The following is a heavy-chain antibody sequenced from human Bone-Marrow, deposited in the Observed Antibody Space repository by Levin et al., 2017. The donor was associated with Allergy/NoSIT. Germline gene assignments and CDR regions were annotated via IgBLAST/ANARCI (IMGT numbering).Heavy chain of an antibody. Sequence: KPGGSLRLSCAASGFTFSSYSMNWVRQAPGKGLEWVSSISSSSSYIYYADSVKGRFTISRDNAKNSLYLQMNSLRAEDTAVYYCARDGGDSSGWDAGTGYYFDYWGQGTLVTVSS. CDR3: ARDGGDSSGWDAGTGYYFDY. D-gene: IGHD6-19*01. V-gene: IGHV3-21*01. J-gene: IGHJ4*02. CDR1: GFTFSSYS. CDR2: ISSSSSYI.